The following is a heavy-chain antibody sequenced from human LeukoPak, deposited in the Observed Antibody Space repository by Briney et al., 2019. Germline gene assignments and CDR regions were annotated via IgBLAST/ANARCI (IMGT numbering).Heavy chain of an antibody. CDR2: ISGSGGST. CDR1: GFTFNSYV. CDR3: AKENRYGSGSYCWFDP. D-gene: IGHD3-10*01. Sequence: PGGSLRLSCAASGFTFNSYVMSWVRQAPGKGLEWVSAISGSGGSTYYADSVKGRFTISRDNSKNTLYLQMNSPRAEDTAVYYCAKENRYGSGSYCWFDPWGQGTLVTVSS. V-gene: IGHV3-23*01. J-gene: IGHJ5*02.